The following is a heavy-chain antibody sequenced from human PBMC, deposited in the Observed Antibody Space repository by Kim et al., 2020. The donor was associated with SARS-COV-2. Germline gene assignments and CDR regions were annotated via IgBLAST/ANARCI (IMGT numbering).Heavy chain of an antibody. J-gene: IGHJ4*01. D-gene: IGHD3-10*01. CDR1: GYSFTSYW. CDR2: IHPIDSDT. Sequence: GESLKISCKASGYSFTSYWIGWVRQMPGKGLEWMGIIHPIDSDTRYSPSFQGQVTISVDKSVSTAYLHWSSLKASDSAIYYCARSGGGSLDFWGHGTLVTVSS. CDR3: ARSGGGSLDF. V-gene: IGHV5-51*01.